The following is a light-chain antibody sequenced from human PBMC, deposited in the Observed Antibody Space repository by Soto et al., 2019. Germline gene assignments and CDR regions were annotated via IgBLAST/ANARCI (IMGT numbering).Light chain of an antibody. V-gene: IGLV3-21*04. CDR1: NIGSKS. CDR3: QVWDSSSDVV. CDR2: YDS. Sequence: SYELTQSPTVSVAPGKTARITCGGNNIGSKSVHWYQQKPGQAPVLVIYYDSDRPSGIPERFSGSNSGNTATLTISGVEAGDEADYYCQVWDSSSDVVFGGGTKLTVL. J-gene: IGLJ3*02.